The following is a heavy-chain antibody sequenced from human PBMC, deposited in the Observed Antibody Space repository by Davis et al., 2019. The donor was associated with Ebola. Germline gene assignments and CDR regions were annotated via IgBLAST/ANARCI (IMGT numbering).Heavy chain of an antibody. J-gene: IGHJ5*02. CDR2: FIPILGVA. CDR1: GGTFTTHI. CDR3: ASSGDYVNWFDP. D-gene: IGHD4-17*01. Sequence: AASVKVSCKASGGTFTTHIISWVRQAPGQGLEWMGRFIPILGVATYAQRFQGRVTIIADKSTSTVYMELSRLTSDDTAIYYCASSGDYVNWFDPWGQGTLVTVSS. V-gene: IGHV1-69*02.